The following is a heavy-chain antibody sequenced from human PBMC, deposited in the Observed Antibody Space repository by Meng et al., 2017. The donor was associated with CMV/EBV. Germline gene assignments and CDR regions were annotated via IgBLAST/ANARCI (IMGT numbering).Heavy chain of an antibody. CDR1: GFTFSSYA. CDR2: ISYDGSNK. V-gene: IGHV3-30*04. D-gene: IGHD1-7*01. CDR3: ARDRTTGAFDI. J-gene: IGHJ3*02. Sequence: GESLKISCAASGFTFSSYAMHWVRQAPGKGLEWVAVISYDGSNKYYADSVKGRFTISRDNSKNTLYLQMNSLRAEDTAVYYCARDRTTGAFDIWGQGTMVTVSS.